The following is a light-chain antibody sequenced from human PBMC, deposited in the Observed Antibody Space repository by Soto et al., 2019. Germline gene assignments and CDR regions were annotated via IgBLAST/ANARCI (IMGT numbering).Light chain of an antibody. CDR2: GAS. CDR3: QQYHNWPPQYS. J-gene: IGKJ2*01. CDR1: QSVASN. Sequence: EIVMTQSPASLSVSPGDGATLSCRASQSVASNVAWYQQKPGQGPRLLIHGASTRAAGVPARFSGSGSATDFTLTISSLQSEDFAVYYCQQYHNWPPQYSFGQGTKLKIK. V-gene: IGKV3-15*01.